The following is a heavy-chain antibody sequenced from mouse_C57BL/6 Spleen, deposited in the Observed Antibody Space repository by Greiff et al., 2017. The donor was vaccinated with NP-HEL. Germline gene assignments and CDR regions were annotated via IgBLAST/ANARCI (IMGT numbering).Heavy chain of an antibody. V-gene: IGHV1-54*01. CDR3: AEWGVLGSHGCYLDD. CDR2: INPGSGGT. J-gene: IGHJ1*01. D-gene: IGHD1-1*01. CDR1: GYAFTNYL. Sequence: VQLQQSGAELVRPGTSVKVSCKASGYAFTNYLIEWVKQRPGQSLEWIGVINPGSGGTSYNEKFKGKATLTADKSSSTAYMQLSSLTSKDSAVYFGAEWGVLGSHGCYLDDWGQGTTVTVSS.